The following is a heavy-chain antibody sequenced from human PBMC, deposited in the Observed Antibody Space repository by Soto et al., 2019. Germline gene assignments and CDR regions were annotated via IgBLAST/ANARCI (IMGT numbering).Heavy chain of an antibody. CDR1: GFTFSSYA. Sequence: PGGSLRLSCAASGFTFSSYAMHWVRQAPGKGLEWVAVISYDGSNKYYADSAKGRFTISRDNSKNTLYLQMNSLRAEDTAVYYCAREALYDSSGYHPSYFDYWGQGTLVTVSS. D-gene: IGHD3-22*01. CDR3: AREALYDSSGYHPSYFDY. J-gene: IGHJ4*02. V-gene: IGHV3-30-3*01. CDR2: ISYDGSNK.